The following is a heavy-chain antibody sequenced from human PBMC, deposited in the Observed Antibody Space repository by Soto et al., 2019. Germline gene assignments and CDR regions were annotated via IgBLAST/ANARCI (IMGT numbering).Heavy chain of an antibody. CDR1: GDSVSSTSAA. CDR3: ARGSYYSGWV. J-gene: IGHJ4*02. D-gene: IGHD6-19*01. Sequence: SQTLSLTCAIAGDSVSSTSAAWSWIRQSPSRGLEWLGRTYYRSKWYSDYAVSVKSRITINPDTSKNQFSLQLNSVTPEDTAVYYCARGSYYSGWVWGQGTLVTVSS. V-gene: IGHV6-1*01. CDR2: TYYRSKWYS.